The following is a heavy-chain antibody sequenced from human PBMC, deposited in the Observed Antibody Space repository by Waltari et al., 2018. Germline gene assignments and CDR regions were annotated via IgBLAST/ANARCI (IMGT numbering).Heavy chain of an antibody. CDR1: GFTFSSYA. CDR3: AKRGSGSGYDLDYYYYYMDV. D-gene: IGHD5-12*01. Sequence: EVQLLESGGGLVQPGGSLRLSCAASGFTFSSYAMSWVRQAPGKGLEWVSVIYSGGSTYYADSVKGRFTISRDNSKNTLYLQMNSLRAEDTAVYYCAKRGSGSGYDLDYYYYYMDVWGKGTTVTVSS. J-gene: IGHJ6*03. V-gene: IGHV3-23*03. CDR2: IYSGGST.